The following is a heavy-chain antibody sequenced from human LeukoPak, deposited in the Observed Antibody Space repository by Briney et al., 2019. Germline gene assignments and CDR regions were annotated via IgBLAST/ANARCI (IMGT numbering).Heavy chain of an antibody. CDR3: VRESPYLGVMGALLDY. J-gene: IGHJ4*01. CDR1: GFTFSNYN. Sequence: GGSLRLSCTASGFTFSNYNMNWVRQAPGKGLEWVSYISSSGTKKYYADSVKGRFTISRDNSKNSLYLQMNSLRAEDTAVYYCVRESPYLGVMGALLDYWGHGTLVTASS. CDR2: ISSSGTKK. D-gene: IGHD1-26*01. V-gene: IGHV3-48*04.